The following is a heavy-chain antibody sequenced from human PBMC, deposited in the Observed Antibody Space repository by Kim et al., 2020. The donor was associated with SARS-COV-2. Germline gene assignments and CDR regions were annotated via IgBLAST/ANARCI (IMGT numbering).Heavy chain of an antibody. J-gene: IGHJ4*02. V-gene: IGHV3-30*03. Sequence: KYHADSVKGRFTISRDNSKNTLYLQMNRLRAEDTAVYYCASLSFSSSPFDYWGQGTLVTVSS. CDR2: K. D-gene: IGHD6-13*01. CDR3: ASLSFSSSPFDY.